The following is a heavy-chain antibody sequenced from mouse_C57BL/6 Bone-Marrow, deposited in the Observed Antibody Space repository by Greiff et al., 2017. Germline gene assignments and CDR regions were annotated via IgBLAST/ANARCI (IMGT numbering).Heavy chain of an antibody. CDR3: TIYYYGSSYGYFDV. CDR1: GYTFTDYE. D-gene: IGHD1-1*01. CDR2: IDPETGGT. V-gene: IGHV1-15*01. Sequence: QVQLQQSGAELVRPGASVTLSCKASGYTFTDYEMHWVKQTPVHGLAWIGAIDPETGGTAYNQKVKGKALLTAAKSSSTAYMELRSLTSEDSAVYYCTIYYYGSSYGYFDVWGTGTTVTVSS. J-gene: IGHJ1*03.